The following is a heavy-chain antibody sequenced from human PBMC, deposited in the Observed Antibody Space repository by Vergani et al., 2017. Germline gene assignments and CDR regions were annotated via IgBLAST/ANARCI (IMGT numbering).Heavy chain of an antibody. J-gene: IGHJ6*03. CDR3: TRGVVMDV. V-gene: IGHV1-8*01. D-gene: IGHD2-15*01. Sequence: QVQLVQSGAEVKKPGASVKVSCKASGYTFITYDINWVRQATGQGLERMGWMSPNSGSTGYAQKFQGRVTMTRNTSISTAYMELTSLRSDDTAVYYCTRGVVMDVWGKGTTVTVSS. CDR2: MSPNSGST. CDR1: GYTFITYD.